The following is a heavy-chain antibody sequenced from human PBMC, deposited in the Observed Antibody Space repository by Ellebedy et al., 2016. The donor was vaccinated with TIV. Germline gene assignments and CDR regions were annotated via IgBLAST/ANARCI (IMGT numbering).Heavy chain of an antibody. V-gene: IGHV3-30-3*01. CDR1: GFTFSSYA. Sequence: GGSLRLSXAASGFTFSSYAMHWVRQAPGKGLEWVAVISYDGSNKYYADSVKGRFTISRDNSKNTLYLQMNSLRAEDTAVYYCARDGVLVRDIVVVVAATISVYWGQGTLVTVSS. J-gene: IGHJ4*02. CDR2: ISYDGSNK. CDR3: ARDGVLVRDIVVVVAATISVY. D-gene: IGHD2-15*01.